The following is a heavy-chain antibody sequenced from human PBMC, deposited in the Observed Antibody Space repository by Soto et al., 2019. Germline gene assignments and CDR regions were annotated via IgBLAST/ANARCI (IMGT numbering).Heavy chain of an antibody. J-gene: IGHJ4*02. CDR3: ARRVSGSYYDY. CDR1: GFTFSSYA. CDR2: ISGSGDST. V-gene: IGHV3-23*01. Sequence: EVQLLESGGGLVQPGGSLRLSCAASGFTFSSYAMRWVRQATVKGRELVSAISGSGDSTYYADSVKGRFTISRDNSKNTMYLQMNSRRAEDTAVYYCARRVSGSYYDYWGQGTLVTVSS. D-gene: IGHD1-26*01.